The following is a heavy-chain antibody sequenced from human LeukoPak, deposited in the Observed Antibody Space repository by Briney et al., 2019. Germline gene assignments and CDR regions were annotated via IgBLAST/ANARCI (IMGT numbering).Heavy chain of an antibody. V-gene: IGHV4-61*02. J-gene: IGHJ4*02. CDR3: ARCRSSSWYEEFDY. CDR2: IYTSGST. Sequence: PSEALSLTCTVSGGSISSGSYYWSWIRQPAGKGLEWIGRIYTSGSTNYNPSLKSRVTMSVDTSKNQFSLKLSSVTAADTAVYYCARCRSSSWYEEFDYWGQGTLVTVSS. CDR1: GGSISSGSYY. D-gene: IGHD6-13*01.